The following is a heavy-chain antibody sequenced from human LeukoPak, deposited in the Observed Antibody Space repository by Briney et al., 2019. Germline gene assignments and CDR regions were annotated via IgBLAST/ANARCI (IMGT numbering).Heavy chain of an antibody. CDR2: ICHSGST. D-gene: IGHD2-15*01. V-gene: IGHV4-59*01. Sequence: SETLSLTCTVSGGSISSYYWSWIRQPPGKGLEWIGYICHSGSTNYNPSLKSRVAQSVDTSESQFSLKLRSVTAADTAVYYCARVSCSGGNCYFDYWGQGTLVTVSS. CDR3: ARVSCSGGNCYFDY. CDR1: GGSISSYY. J-gene: IGHJ4*02.